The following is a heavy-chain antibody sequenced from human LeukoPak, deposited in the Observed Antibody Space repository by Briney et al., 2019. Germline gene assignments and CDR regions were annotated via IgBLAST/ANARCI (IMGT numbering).Heavy chain of an antibody. CDR3: ARDQSDVSGYYPYLDY. CDR2: MGSSGKTI. CDR1: GFTFSGYS. V-gene: IGHV3-48*01. Sequence: PGGSLRLSCAASGFTFSGYSMNWVRQAPGKGLEWISYMGSSGKTIHYADSVKGRFTISRDNAKNSLYLQMNSLTVEDTAVYYCARDQSDVSGYYPYLDYWGQGTLVTVSS. J-gene: IGHJ4*02. D-gene: IGHD3-3*01.